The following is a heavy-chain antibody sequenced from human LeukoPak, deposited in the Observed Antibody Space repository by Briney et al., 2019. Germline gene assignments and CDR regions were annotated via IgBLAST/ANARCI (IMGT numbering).Heavy chain of an antibody. CDR2: INPNSGGT. CDR1: GYPFTGYY. Sequence: GASVKVSCKASGYPFTGYYMHWVRQAPGQGLEWMGWINPNSGGTNYAQKLQGRVTMTTDTSTSTAYMELRSLRSDDTAVYYCARMSSSAGPTPDYYGMDVWGQGTTVTVSS. V-gene: IGHV1-2*02. J-gene: IGHJ6*02. D-gene: IGHD6-13*01. CDR3: ARMSSSAGPTPDYYGMDV.